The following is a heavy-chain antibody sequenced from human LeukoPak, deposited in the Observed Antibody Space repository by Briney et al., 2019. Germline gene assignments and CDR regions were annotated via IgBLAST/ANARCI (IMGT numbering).Heavy chain of an antibody. Sequence: GGCLRLSCAASGFSFSNHYINWVRQTPGKRLERVGRTRNKAESYKTEYAASVQGRFTISRDDSKKSLFLHMNSLKTEDTAVYYCARESSIFEVVTRSYMDVWGKGTTVTVSS. J-gene: IGHJ6*03. D-gene: IGHD3-3*01. CDR1: GFSFSNHY. CDR3: ARESSIFEVVTRSYMDV. CDR2: TRNKAESYKT. V-gene: IGHV3-72*01.